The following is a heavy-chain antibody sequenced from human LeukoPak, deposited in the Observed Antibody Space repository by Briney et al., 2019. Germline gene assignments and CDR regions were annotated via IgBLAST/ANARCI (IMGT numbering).Heavy chain of an antibody. Sequence: SETLSLTCSVSGDSISYFYWSWIRQAAGKGLEWIGRTSSSGNTDYNASLKSRVTMSVDTSKNQLSLKVISVTAADTAVYYCVVAYALGYYYYMDVWGKGTTVTVSS. D-gene: IGHD2-8*02. CDR3: VVAYALGYYYYMDV. J-gene: IGHJ6*03. CDR1: GDSISYFY. V-gene: IGHV4-4*07. CDR2: TSSSGNT.